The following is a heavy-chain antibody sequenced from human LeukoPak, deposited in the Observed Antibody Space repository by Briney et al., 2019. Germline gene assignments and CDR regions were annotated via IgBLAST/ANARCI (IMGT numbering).Heavy chain of an antibody. D-gene: IGHD2-2*02. Sequence: GGSLRPSCAASGFTFSRYGMHWVREAPGKGLEWVAFIRYDGRNKYYADSVKGRFTISRDNSKNTLYLQMNSLRAEDTAVYYCAFLGSYCSSTSCYNPWGQGTLVTVSS. CDR2: IRYDGRNK. CDR3: AFLGSYCSSTSCYNP. CDR1: GFTFSRYG. J-gene: IGHJ5*02. V-gene: IGHV3-30*02.